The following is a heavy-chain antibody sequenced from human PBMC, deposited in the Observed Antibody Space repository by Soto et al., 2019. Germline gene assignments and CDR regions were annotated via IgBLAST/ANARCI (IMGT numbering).Heavy chain of an antibody. CDR3: ARVDYYGSGSSMGGSY. CDR1: GGSFSGYY. Sequence: SETLSLTCAVYGGSFSGYYWSWIRQPPGKGLEWIGEINHSGSTNYNPSLKSRVTISVDTSKNQFSLKLSSVTAADTAVYYCARVDYYGSGSSMGGSYWGQGTLVTVSS. V-gene: IGHV4-34*01. D-gene: IGHD3-10*01. CDR2: INHSGST. J-gene: IGHJ4*02.